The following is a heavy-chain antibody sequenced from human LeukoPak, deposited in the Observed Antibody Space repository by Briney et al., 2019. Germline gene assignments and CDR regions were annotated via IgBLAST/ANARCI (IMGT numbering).Heavy chain of an antibody. CDR1: GFTVSSNF. CDR2: IFSGGTI. J-gene: IGHJ4*02. D-gene: IGHD6-19*01. V-gene: IGHV3-66*01. Sequence: GGSLRLSCAASGFTVSSNFMSWVRQAPGKGLEWVSVIFSGGTIYYADSVKGRFTISRDNAKNSLYLQMNSLRAEDTAVYYCASLMRQIPYSSGWYPDFYIDYWGQGTLVTVSS. CDR3: ASLMRQIPYSSGWYPDFYIDY.